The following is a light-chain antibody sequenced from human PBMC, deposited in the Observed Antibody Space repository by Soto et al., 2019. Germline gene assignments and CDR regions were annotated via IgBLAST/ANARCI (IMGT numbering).Light chain of an antibody. J-gene: IGLJ2*01. CDR1: SSDVGGYND. CDR3: SSFAGNNNLV. CDR2: EVS. V-gene: IGLV2-8*01. Sequence: QSALTQPPSASGSPGQSVTISCTGTSSDVGGYNDVSWYQQHPGKAPKLMISEVSKRPSGVPDRFSGSKSGNTASLTVSGLQAEDEAYYYCSSFAGNNNLVFGGGTKLTVL.